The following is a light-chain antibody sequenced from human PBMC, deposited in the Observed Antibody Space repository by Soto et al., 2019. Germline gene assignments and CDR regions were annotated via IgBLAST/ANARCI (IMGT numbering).Light chain of an antibody. CDR2: ANT. Sequence: QSVLTQPPSVSGAPGQTVTISCTGSSSNIGAGFDVHWYHQLPGTAPKLLIYANTNRPSGVPDRFSASKSGTSASLAITGLRAEDEADYYCQSYDNSLSGWVFGGGTKVNVL. J-gene: IGLJ3*02. V-gene: IGLV1-40*01. CDR3: QSYDNSLSGWV. CDR1: SSNIGAGFD.